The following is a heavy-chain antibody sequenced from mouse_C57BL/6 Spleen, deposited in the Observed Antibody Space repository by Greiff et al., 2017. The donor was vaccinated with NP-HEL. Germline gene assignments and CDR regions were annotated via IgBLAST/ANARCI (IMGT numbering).Heavy chain of an antibody. V-gene: IGHV1-55*01. CDR3: ARGGYGSSYDY. Sequence: VQLQQPGAELVKPGASVKMSCKASGYTFSSYWITWVKQRPGQGLEWIGDIYRGSGSTNYNEKFKSKATLTVDTSSSTAYMQLSSLTSEDSAVYYCARGGYGSSYDYWGQGTTLTVSS. CDR2: IYRGSGST. J-gene: IGHJ2*01. CDR1: GYTFSSYW. D-gene: IGHD1-1*01.